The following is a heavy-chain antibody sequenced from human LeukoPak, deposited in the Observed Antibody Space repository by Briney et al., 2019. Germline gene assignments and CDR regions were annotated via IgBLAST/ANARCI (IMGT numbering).Heavy chain of an antibody. CDR3: ARGNYDYVWGSYRSVYFDN. D-gene: IGHD3-16*02. V-gene: IGHV1-69*05. Sequence: EASVKVSCKASGGTFSSYAISWVRQAPGQGLEWMGGIIPIFGTANYAQKFQGRVTITTDESTSTAYMELSSLRSEDTAVYYCARGNYDYVWGSYRSVYFDNWDQGTLVTVSS. CDR2: IIPIFGTA. CDR1: GGTFSSYA. J-gene: IGHJ4*02.